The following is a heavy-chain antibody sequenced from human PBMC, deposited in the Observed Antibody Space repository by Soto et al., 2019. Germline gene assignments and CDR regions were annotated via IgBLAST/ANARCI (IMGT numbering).Heavy chain of an antibody. CDR1: GFAFRRYS. V-gene: IGHV3-48*02. Sequence: GSALRGACAASGFAFRRYSMKWGRQAAGKGLEWFSYISSSSSTIYYADSVKGRFTISRDNAKNSLYLQMNSLRDEDTAVYYCARDAPPLAYYYDPNWFDPWGQGTLVTVSS. D-gene: IGHD3-22*01. CDR3: ARDAPPLAYYYDPNWFDP. J-gene: IGHJ5*02. CDR2: ISSSSSTI.